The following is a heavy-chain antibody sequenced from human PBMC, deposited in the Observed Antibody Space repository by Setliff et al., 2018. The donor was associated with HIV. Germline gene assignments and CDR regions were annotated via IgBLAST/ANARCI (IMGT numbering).Heavy chain of an antibody. CDR3: ARVGGKGYSNFLDS. CDR1: SGSIHSGSYY. D-gene: IGHD2-15*01. J-gene: IGHJ4*02. V-gene: IGHV4-61*02. Sequence: PSETLSLTCIVSSGSIHSGSYYWSWIRQPVGKGLEWIGRIYTSGSTDCNPSLKSRVAISVDTSKNHFSLNLTSVTAADTAIYFCARVGGKGYSNFLDSWGQGLLVTVSS. CDR2: IYTSGST.